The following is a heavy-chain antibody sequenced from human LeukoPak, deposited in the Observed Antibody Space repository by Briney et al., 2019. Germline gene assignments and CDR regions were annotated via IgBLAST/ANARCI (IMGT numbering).Heavy chain of an antibody. J-gene: IGHJ4*02. V-gene: IGHV3-23*01. D-gene: IGHD3-22*01. CDR1: GFTFSSYA. Sequence: GGSLRLSCAASGFTFSSYAMSWVRQAPGKGLEWVSAISGSGGSTYYADSVKGRFTVSRDNSKNTLYLQMNSLRAEDTAVYYCAREAYDSRKAEGIVPRPYDYWGQGTLVTVSS. CDR3: AREAYDSRKAEGIVPRPYDY. CDR2: ISGSGGST.